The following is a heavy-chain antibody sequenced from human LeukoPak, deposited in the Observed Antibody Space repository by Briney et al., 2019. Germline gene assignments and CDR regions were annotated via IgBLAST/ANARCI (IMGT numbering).Heavy chain of an antibody. D-gene: IGHD1-20*01. J-gene: IGHJ5*02. Sequence: ASVKVSCKASGYTFTGYYMHWVRQAPGQGLEWMGWINPNSGGTNYAQKFQGRVTMTRDTSISTAYMELSRLRSDDTAVYYCARHRLTGTTHAWFDPWGQGTLVTVSS. CDR1: GYTFTGYY. CDR2: INPNSGGT. V-gene: IGHV1-2*02. CDR3: ARHRLTGTTHAWFDP.